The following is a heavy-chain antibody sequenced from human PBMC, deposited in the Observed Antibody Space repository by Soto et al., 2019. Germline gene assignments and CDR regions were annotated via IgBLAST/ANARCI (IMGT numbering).Heavy chain of an antibody. D-gene: IGHD2-21*02. V-gene: IGHV2-5*02. J-gene: IGHJ4*02. CDR2: AYWDDDN. Sequence: QITLRESGPTLVKPTQTLTLTCTFSGFSLTTRPVGVGWIRQSPGKALEWLAFAYWDDDNRYSPSLRSRLTVTKDTSKNQVVLTMTNVDPVDTATYFCAHRRHMGDWNGGFFDYWGQGTLVTVSS. CDR1: GFSLTTRPVG. CDR3: AHRRHMGDWNGGFFDY.